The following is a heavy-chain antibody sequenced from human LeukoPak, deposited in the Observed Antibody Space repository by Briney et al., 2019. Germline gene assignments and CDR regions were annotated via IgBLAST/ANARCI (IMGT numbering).Heavy chain of an antibody. Sequence: SETLSLTCSVSGGSVSSSSNYWGWIRQPPGKGPEWIGYIYYSGNTNYNPSLKSRVTISVDTSKSQFSLKLSSVTAADTAVYYCARHSRSGSPVDYWGQGTLVTVSS. CDR3: ARHSRSGSPVDY. CDR2: IYYSGNT. J-gene: IGHJ4*02. CDR1: GGSVSSSSNY. D-gene: IGHD3-22*01. V-gene: IGHV4-61*05.